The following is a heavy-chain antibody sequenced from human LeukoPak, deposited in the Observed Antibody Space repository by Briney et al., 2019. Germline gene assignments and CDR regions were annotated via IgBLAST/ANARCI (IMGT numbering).Heavy chain of an antibody. Sequence: EASVKVSCKASGYTFTGYYMHWVRQAPGQGLEWMGWINPNSGGTNYAQKFQGRVTMTRDTSISTAYMELSRLRSDDTAVYYCARAIAVAGLYYFDYWGQGTLVTVSS. CDR1: GYTFTGYY. CDR2: INPNSGGT. CDR3: ARAIAVAGLYYFDY. V-gene: IGHV1-2*02. D-gene: IGHD6-19*01. J-gene: IGHJ4*02.